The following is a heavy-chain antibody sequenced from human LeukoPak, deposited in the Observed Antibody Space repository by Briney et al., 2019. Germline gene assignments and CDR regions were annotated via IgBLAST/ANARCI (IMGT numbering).Heavy chain of an antibody. CDR3: ARDRGRQVAGTHGDLDY. CDR2: IWSDGSNK. V-gene: IGHV3-33*01. Sequence: GRSLRLYSPPKGFTCSNHGMHWVGPATGKGLEWLAAIWSDGSNKHYADSVKGRFTISRDNSKNTLYLQMDSLRVEDTAVYYCARDRGRQVAGTHGDLDYWGQGTLVTVSS. D-gene: IGHD6-19*01. J-gene: IGHJ4*02. CDR1: GFTCSNHG.